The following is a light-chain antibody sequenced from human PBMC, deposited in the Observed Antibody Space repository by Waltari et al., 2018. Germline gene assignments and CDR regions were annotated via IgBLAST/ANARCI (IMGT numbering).Light chain of an antibody. J-gene: IGLJ3*02. CDR3: QSYDTSLTVV. CDR2: GST. CDR1: GPNTRAGYV. V-gene: IGLV1-40*01. Sequence: QSVLTPPPSVSGGPGQRVAIRRIGSGPNTRAGYVLHWYHQVPRTAPKLLIYGSTIRPLGVPDRFFGSTSGTSASLTITGLQAEDEGDYYCQSYDTSLTVVFGGGTKLTVL.